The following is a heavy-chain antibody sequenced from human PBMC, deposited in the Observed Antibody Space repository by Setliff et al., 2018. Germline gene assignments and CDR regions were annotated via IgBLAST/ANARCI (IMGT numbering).Heavy chain of an antibody. V-gene: IGHV4-59*01. CDR1: GGSISPYF. J-gene: IGHJ6*02. D-gene: IGHD5-18*01. CDR2: IYHNGNT. Sequence: PSETLSLTCTVSGGSISPYFWSWVRQPPGKGLVWIGYIYHNGNTNFNPSLKTRVTMSVDTSKNQFALNLKSVTAADTAVYYCVRDRTAYSYGLDVWGQGTTVTVSS. CDR3: VRDRTAYSYGLDV.